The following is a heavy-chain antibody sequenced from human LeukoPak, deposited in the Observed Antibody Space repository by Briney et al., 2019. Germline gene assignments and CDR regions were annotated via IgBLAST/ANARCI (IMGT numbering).Heavy chain of an antibody. V-gene: IGHV1-69*06. CDR3: RSRYYYDSSGSLEDY. Sequence: GASVKVSCKASGGTFSKYAISWVRQAPGQGLEWMGGIVPIFSTSNYAQKFKGRVTITADKSTNTAYMELSSLRSEDTAVYYCRSRYYYDSSGSLEDYWGQGTLVTVSS. J-gene: IGHJ4*02. CDR1: GGTFSKYA. CDR2: IVPIFSTS. D-gene: IGHD3-22*01.